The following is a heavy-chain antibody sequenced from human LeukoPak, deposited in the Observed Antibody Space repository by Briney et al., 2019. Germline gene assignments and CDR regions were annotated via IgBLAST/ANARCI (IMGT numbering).Heavy chain of an antibody. D-gene: IGHD2-15*01. CDR1: GFTFSSYA. CDR2: ISGSGTDT. J-gene: IGHJ4*02. CDR3: AKGGGSSWYSPSDY. Sequence: PGGSPRLSCGGSGFTFSSYAMSWVRQAPGKGLEWVSAISGSGTDTFYANSVKGRFTISRDNPKNTLYLQMNSLRAEDTAVYYCAKGGGSSWYSPSDYWGQGTVVTV. V-gene: IGHV3-23*01.